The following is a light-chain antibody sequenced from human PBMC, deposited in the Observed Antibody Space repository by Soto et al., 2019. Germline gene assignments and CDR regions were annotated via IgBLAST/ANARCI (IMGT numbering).Light chain of an antibody. CDR3: SSYTTSNTLL. V-gene: IGLV2-14*01. Sequence: QSALTQPASASGSPGQSITISCTGTSGDIGAYNYVSWYQQHPGKAPKLMIYDVSDRPSGVSNRFSGSKSGNTASLTIYGLRSEDEADYYCSSYTTSNTLLFGGGTQLTVL. CDR2: DVS. CDR1: SGDIGAYNY. J-gene: IGLJ2*01.